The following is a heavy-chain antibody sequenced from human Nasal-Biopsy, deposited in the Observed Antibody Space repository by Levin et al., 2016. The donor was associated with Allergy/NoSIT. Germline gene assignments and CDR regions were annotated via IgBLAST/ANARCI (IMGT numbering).Heavy chain of an antibody. J-gene: IGHJ4*02. CDR2: ISASGDRT. Sequence: GESLKISCAASGFFFRSYAMSWVRQGPGKGLEWLSVISASGDRTYYAESVKGRLTISRDNSKNTLYLQLNSLRAEDTAVYYCVKDQEWVSLGFGDHWGQGTLVTVSS. CDR1: GFFFRSYA. D-gene: IGHD3-3*01. V-gene: IGHV3-23*01. CDR3: VKDQEWVSLGFGDH.